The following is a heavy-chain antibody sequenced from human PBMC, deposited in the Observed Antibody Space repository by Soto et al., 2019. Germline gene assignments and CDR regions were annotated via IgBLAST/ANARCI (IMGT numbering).Heavy chain of an antibody. D-gene: IGHD2-15*01. J-gene: IGHJ4*02. V-gene: IGHV3-23*01. CDR3: ATRPLGYCSGGSCYLGGD. CDR2: ISGSGGST. Sequence: EVQLLESGGGLVQPGGSLRLSCAASGFTFSSYGMSWVRQAPGKGLEWVSAISGSGGSTYYADSVKGRFTISRDNSKNTLYLQMNSLRAEDTAVYYCATRPLGYCSGGSCYLGGDWGQGTLVTVS. CDR1: GFTFSSYG.